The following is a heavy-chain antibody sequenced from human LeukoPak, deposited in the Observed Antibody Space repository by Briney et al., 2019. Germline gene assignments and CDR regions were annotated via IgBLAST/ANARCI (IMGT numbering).Heavy chain of an antibody. CDR3: PRLQHDYGDHYFDY. J-gene: IGHJ4*02. CDR2: IYTSGST. Sequence: TSETLSLTCTVSGGSISSYYWSWIRQPPGKGLEWIGYIYTSGSTNYNPSLKSRVTISVDTSKNQFSLKLSSVTAADTAVYYCPRLQHDYGDHYFDYWGQGTLVTVSS. CDR1: GGSISSYY. V-gene: IGHV4-4*09. D-gene: IGHD4-17*01.